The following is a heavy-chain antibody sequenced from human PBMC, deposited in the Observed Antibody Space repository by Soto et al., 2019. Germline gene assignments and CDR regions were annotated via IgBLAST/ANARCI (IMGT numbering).Heavy chain of an antibody. V-gene: IGHV3-23*01. CDR1: GFTFDAHP. CDR2: ISGYGGST. J-gene: IGHJ4*02. Sequence: EVQLLESGGGLVQPGGSLTVSCVASGFTFDAHPMSWVRLAPGKGLEWVSTISGYGGSTFYPDSLKGRFVISRDNSKKTLYLQINTLRAEDTAIYFCAKQRTTVTTSFDYWGRGTLVTVSS. D-gene: IGHD4-17*01. CDR3: AKQRTTVTTSFDY.